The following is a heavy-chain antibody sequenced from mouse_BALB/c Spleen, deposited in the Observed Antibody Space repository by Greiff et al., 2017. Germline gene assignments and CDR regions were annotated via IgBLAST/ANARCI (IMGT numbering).Heavy chain of an antibody. J-gene: IGHJ4*01. Sequence: VQLKESGPGLVKPSQSLSLTCSVTGYSITSGYYWNWIRQFPGNKLEWMGYISYDGSNNYNPSLKNRISITRDTSKNQFFLKLNSVTTEDTATYYCASVDYWGQGTSVTVSS. CDR3: ASVDY. CDR2: ISYDGSN. V-gene: IGHV3-6*02. CDR1: GYSITSGYY.